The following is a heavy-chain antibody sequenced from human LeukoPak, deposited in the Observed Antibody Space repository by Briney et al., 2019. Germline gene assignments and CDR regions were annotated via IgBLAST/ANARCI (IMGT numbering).Heavy chain of an antibody. CDR3: ARRLLRYYYDSSGYYDFDY. V-gene: IGHV5-51*01. CDR1: GYSFATYW. CDR2: IYPGDSDT. D-gene: IGHD3-22*01. Sequence: GESLKISCKDSGYSFATYWIGWVRQMPGKGLEWMGIIYPGDSDTRYSPSFQGQVTISADKSISTAYLQWSSLKASDTAMYYCARRLLRYYYDSSGYYDFDYWGQGTLVTVSS. J-gene: IGHJ4*02.